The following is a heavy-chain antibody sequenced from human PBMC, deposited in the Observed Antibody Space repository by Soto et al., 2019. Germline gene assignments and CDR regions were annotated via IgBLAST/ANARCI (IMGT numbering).Heavy chain of an antibody. CDR2: IYSGGST. CDR3: ARIDRFRGAAAGTEAFDI. D-gene: IGHD6-13*01. Sequence: GGSLRLSCAASGFTVSSNYMSWVRQAPGKGLEWVSVIYSGGSTYYADSVKGRFTISRHNSKNTLYLQMNSLRAEDTAVYYCARIDRFRGAAAGTEAFDIWGQGTMVTVSS. J-gene: IGHJ3*02. CDR1: GFTVSSNY. V-gene: IGHV3-53*04.